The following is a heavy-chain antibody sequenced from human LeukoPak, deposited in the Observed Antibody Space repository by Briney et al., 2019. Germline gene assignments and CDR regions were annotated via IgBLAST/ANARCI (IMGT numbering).Heavy chain of an antibody. Sequence: SQTLSLICTVSSGSISSGGYYWSWIRQHPGKGLEWIGYIYCSGSTYYNPSLKSRVTISVDTSKNQFSLKLSSVTAADTAVYYCARDSPLMAARLLGGDYYYMDVWGKGTTVTVSS. CDR2: IYCSGST. CDR1: SGSISSGGYY. D-gene: IGHD6-6*01. V-gene: IGHV4-31*03. J-gene: IGHJ6*03. CDR3: ARDSPLMAARLLGGDYYYMDV.